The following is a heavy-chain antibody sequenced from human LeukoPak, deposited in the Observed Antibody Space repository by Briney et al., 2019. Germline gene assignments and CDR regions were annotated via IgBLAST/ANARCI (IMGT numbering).Heavy chain of an antibody. CDR3: ARVGRWLQNSGAPWFDP. V-gene: IGHV4-30-2*01. J-gene: IGHJ5*02. Sequence: PSETLSLTCAVSGGSISSGGYSWSWIRQPPGKGLEWIGYIYHSGSTYYNPSLKSRVTISVDRSKNQFSLKLSSVTAADTAVYYCARVGRWLQNSGAPWFDPWGQGTLVTVSS. D-gene: IGHD5-24*01. CDR1: GGSISSGGYS. CDR2: IYHSGST.